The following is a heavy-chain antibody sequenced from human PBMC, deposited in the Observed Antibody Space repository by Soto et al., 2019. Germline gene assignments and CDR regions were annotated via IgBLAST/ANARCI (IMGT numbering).Heavy chain of an antibody. CDR3: AIDYITHPNYHFDY. V-gene: IGHV4-61*08. J-gene: IGHJ4*02. D-gene: IGHD1-20*01. CDR2: IAYSETT. Sequence: QVHLQESGPGLVKPSETLSLLCTVYGVSVSSRGFYWSWIRQSPERGLEWIGYIAYSETTNSNPSLKSRVTISVDTSNNQFSLRLSSVTAADTAVYFCAIDYITHPNYHFDYGGQGTRGTVSS. CDR1: GVSVSSRGFY.